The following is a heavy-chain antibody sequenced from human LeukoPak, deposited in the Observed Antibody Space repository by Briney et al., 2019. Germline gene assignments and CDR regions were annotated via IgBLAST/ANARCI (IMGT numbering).Heavy chain of an antibody. J-gene: IGHJ3*02. CDR3: ARGLPYYYDSSGDDFDI. CDR2: ISSSSSYI. D-gene: IGHD3-22*01. CDR1: GFTFSSYS. Sequence: GGSLRLSCAASGFTFSSYSMNWVRQAPGKGLEWVSSISSSSSYIYYADSVKGRFTISRDNAKNSLYLQMNSLRAEDTAVYYCARGLPYYYDSSGDDFDIWGQGTMVTVSS. V-gene: IGHV3-21*01.